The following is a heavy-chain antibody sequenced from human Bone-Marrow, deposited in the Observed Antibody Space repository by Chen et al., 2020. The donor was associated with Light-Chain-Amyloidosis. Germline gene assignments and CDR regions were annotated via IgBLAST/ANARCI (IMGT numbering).Heavy chain of an antibody. CDR2: ISGSGGSR. D-gene: IGHD3-9*01. CDR1: GFAFSSYA. CDR3: AKDISYDDILPGYPADAFDI. V-gene: IGHV3-23*04. J-gene: IGHJ3*02. Sequence: EVQLVESGGGLLQRGGSLRLSCAASGFAFSSYAMSWVRQAPGKGLEWVSTISGSGGSRSYGASVKGQLTISRDNSKNALFLKMNSRRAEDTAVYYCAKDISYDDILPGYPADAFDIWGQGTMVTVSS.